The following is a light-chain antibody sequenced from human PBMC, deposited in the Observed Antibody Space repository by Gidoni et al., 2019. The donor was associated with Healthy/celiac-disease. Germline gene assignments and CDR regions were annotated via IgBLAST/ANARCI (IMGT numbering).Light chain of an antibody. V-gene: IGKV1-33*01. CDR2: DAS. J-gene: IGKJ1*01. Sequence: DIQMTQSPSSPSASVGDRVTITCQASQDISNYLNWYQQKPGKAPKPLIYDASNLETGVPSRFSGSGSGTDFTFTISSLQPEDIATYYCQQYDNLPLTFGQGTKVEIK. CDR3: QQYDNLPLT. CDR1: QDISNY.